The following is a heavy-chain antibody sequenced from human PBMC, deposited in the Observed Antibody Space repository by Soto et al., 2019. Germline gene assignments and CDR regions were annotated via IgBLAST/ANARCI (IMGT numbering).Heavy chain of an antibody. V-gene: IGHV4-59*01. J-gene: IGHJ4*02. CDR1: GGSLSSYY. CDR2: IYYSGST. CDR3: ARGGGSLGY. D-gene: IGHD1-26*01. Sequence: QVQLQESGPGLVKPSETLSLTCTVSGGSLSSYYWSWIRQPPGQRLEWIGYIYYSGSTNYNPSLKSRVTLSVDTSTTQISLRLISVTAAAAAVYDCARGGGSLGYWGQGTLVTVSS.